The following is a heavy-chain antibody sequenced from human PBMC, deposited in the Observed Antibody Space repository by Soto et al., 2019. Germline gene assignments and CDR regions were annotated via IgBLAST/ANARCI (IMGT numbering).Heavy chain of an antibody. V-gene: IGHV3-9*01. D-gene: IGHD6-19*01. CDR3: GKDTEAVAALGGDMDV. CDR2: ISWNSGSI. CDR1: GFTFDDYA. J-gene: IGHJ6*03. Sequence: GGSLRLSCAASGFTFDDYAMHWVRQAPGKGLEWVSGISWNSGSIGYADSVKGRFTITRENAKNSLYLQKNRLRAEDTALYYCGKDTEAVAALGGDMDVWGKGTTVTVSS.